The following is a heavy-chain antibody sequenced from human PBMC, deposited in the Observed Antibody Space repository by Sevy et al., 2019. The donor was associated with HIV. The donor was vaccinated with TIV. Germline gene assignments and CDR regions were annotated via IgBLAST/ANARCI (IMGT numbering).Heavy chain of an antibody. V-gene: IGHV3-21*01. CDR3: ARDGRYSSSSGKGASYYYYYGMDV. Sequence: GGSLRLSCAASGFTFSSYSMNWVRQAPGKGLEWVSSISSSSSYIYYADSVKGRFTISRDNAKNSLYLQMNSLRAEDTAVYYCARDGRYSSSSGKGASYYYYYGMDVWGQWTTVTVSS. J-gene: IGHJ6*02. CDR2: ISSSSSYI. CDR1: GFTFSSYS. D-gene: IGHD6-13*01.